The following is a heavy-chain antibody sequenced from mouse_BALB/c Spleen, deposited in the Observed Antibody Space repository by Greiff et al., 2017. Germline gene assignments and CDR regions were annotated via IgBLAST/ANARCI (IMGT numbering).Heavy chain of an antibody. CDR2: IFPGTGTT. CDR3: ATGRDDYAY. Sequence: QVQLQQSGAELVKPGASVKLSCKTSGYTFTSYWIQWVKQRPGQGLGWIGEIFPGTGTTYYNEKFKGKATLTIDTSSSTAYMQLSSLTSEDSAVYFCATGRDDYAYWGQGTLVTVSA. D-gene: IGHD2-4*01. J-gene: IGHJ3*01. V-gene: IGHV1S132*01. CDR1: GYTFTSYW.